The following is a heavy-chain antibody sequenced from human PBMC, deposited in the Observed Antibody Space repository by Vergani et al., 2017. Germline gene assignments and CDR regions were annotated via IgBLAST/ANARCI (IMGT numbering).Heavy chain of an antibody. Sequence: VQLVQSGAEVKKPGSSVKVSCKASGGTFSSYAISWVRQAPGQGLEWMGRIIPILGIANYAQKFQGRVTITADKSTSTAYMELSSLRSEDTAVYYCARGPQKGNWFDPWGQGTLVTVSS. CDR2: IIPILGIA. J-gene: IGHJ5*02. V-gene: IGHV1-69*04. CDR3: ARGPQKGNWFDP. CDR1: GGTFSSYA.